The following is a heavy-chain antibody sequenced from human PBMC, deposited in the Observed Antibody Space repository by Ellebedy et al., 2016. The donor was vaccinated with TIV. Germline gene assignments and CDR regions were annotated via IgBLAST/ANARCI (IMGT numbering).Heavy chain of an antibody. J-gene: IGHJ6*02. Sequence: AASVKVSCKTSGYTFINYGIFWVRQAPGQGLEWMGWISPKNGNTNYAQKFQGRVTMTTDTSTSTAYMELRSLRSDDTAVYYCARDQQQLVIHNYYGLDVWGQGTTVTVSS. CDR3: ARDQQQLVIHNYYGLDV. V-gene: IGHV1-18*04. CDR1: GYTFINYG. D-gene: IGHD6-13*01. CDR2: ISPKNGNT.